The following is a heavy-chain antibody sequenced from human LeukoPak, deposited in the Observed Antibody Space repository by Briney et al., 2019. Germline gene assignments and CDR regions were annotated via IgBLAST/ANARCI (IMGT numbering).Heavy chain of an antibody. J-gene: IGHJ6*02. V-gene: IGHV1-3*01. CDR1: GYTFTSYA. Sequence: ASVKVSCKASGYTFTSYAMHWVRQAPGQRLEWMGWINAGNGNTKYSQKFQGRVTITRDTSASTAYMELSSLRSEDTAVYYCARNFWSGYYFFDYYYSMDVWGQGTTVTVSS. D-gene: IGHD3-3*01. CDR3: ARNFWSGYYFFDYYYSMDV. CDR2: INAGNGNT.